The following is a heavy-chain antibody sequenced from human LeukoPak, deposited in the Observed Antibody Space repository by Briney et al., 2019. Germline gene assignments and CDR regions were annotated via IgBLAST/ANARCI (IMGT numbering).Heavy chain of an antibody. CDR3: AVYSSTRTLDY. CDR1: GFTFSSYS. V-gene: IGHV3-48*01. J-gene: IGHJ4*02. Sequence: GGSLRLSCAASGFTFSSYSMNWVRQAPGKGLEWVSYISSSSTIYYADSVKGRFTISRDNAKNSLYLQMNSLRAEDTAVYYCAVYSSTRTLDYWGQGTLVTVSS. CDR2: ISSSSTI. D-gene: IGHD6-13*01.